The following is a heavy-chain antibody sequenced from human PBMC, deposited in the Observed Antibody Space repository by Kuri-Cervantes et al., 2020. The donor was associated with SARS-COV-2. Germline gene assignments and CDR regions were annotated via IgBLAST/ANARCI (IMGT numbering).Heavy chain of an antibody. CDR1: GFTFSSYA. J-gene: IGHJ2*01. CDR3: ARSPPLGYFDL. V-gene: IGHV3-30-3*01. CDR2: ISYDGSNK. Sequence: GESLKISCAASGFTFSSYAMHWVRQAPGKGLEWVAVISYDGSNKYYADSVKGRFTTSRDNSKNTLYLQMNSLRAEDTAVYYCARSPPLGYFDLWGRGTLVTVSS.